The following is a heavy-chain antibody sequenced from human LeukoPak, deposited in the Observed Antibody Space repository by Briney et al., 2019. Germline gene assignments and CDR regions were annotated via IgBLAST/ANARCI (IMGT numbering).Heavy chain of an antibody. D-gene: IGHD3-10*01. J-gene: IGHJ5*02. CDR3: ARGIRITMVRVSPFPFDP. Sequence: ASVKVSCKASGYTFTSYAMNWVRQAPGQGLEWMGWINTNTGNPTYAQGFTGRFVFSLDTSVSTAYLQISSLKAEDTAVYYCARGIRITMVRVSPFPFDPWGQGALVTVSS. CDR2: INTNTGNP. V-gene: IGHV7-4-1*02. CDR1: GYTFTSYA.